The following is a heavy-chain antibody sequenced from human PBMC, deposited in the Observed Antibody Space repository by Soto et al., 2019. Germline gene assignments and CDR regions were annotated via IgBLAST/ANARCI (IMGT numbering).Heavy chain of an antibody. J-gene: IGHJ3*02. D-gene: IGHD2-2*01. CDR3: AKPQEVVVPASAFDI. V-gene: IGHV3-30*18. CDR2: ISYDGSNK. Sequence: QVQLVESGGGVVQPGRSLRLSCAASGFTFSSYGMHWVRQAPGKGLEWVAVISYDGSNKYYADSVKGRFTISRDNSKNKLYLQMNSLRAEDTAVYYCAKPQEVVVPASAFDIWGQGTMVTVSS. CDR1: GFTFSSYG.